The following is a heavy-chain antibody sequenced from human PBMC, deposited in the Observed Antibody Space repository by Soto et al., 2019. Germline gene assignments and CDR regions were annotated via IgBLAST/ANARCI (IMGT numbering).Heavy chain of an antibody. J-gene: IGHJ5*02. D-gene: IGHD4-17*01. V-gene: IGHV3-23*01. CDR1: GFTFSSYA. CDR3: AKDKTSYGDPNWFDP. CDR2: ISGSGGST. Sequence: LRLSCAASGFTFSSYAMSWVRQAPGKGLEWVSAISGSGGSTYYADSVKGRFTISRDNSKNTLYLQMNSLRAEDTAVYYCAKDKTSYGDPNWFDPWGQGTLVTVSS.